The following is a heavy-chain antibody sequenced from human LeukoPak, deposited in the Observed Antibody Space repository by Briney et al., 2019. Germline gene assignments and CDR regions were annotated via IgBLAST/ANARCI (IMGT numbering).Heavy chain of an antibody. CDR3: AKDGGCTLPYCFDW. CDR2: ITGIGGGT. D-gene: IGHD2-8*01. CDR1: GFMFEHYA. V-gene: IGHV3-23*01. Sequence: GGSLRLSCAGSGFMFEHYAMNWVRQAPGRGLEWVSVITGIGGGTYYAESVEGRFTVSRDNSKNTVYLQMNSLRADDTAVYYCAKDGGCTLPYCFDWWGQGTLVTVAS. J-gene: IGHJ4*02.